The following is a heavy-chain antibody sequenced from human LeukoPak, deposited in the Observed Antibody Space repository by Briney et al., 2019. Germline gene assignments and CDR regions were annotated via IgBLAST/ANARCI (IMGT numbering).Heavy chain of an antibody. V-gene: IGHV1-8*03. Sequence: GASVKVSCKASGYTFTSYDINWVRQATGQGLEWMGWMNPNSGNTGYAQKFQGRVTITRSTSISTAYMELSSLRSEDTAVYYCARGTDYYYYYYMDVWGKGTTVTVSS. J-gene: IGHJ6*03. CDR1: GYTFTSYD. CDR2: MNPNSGNT. CDR3: ARGTDYYYYYYMDV.